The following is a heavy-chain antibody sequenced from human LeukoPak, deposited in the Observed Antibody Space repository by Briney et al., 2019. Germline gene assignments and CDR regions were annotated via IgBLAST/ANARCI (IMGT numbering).Heavy chain of an antibody. CDR2: MSFDGSQ. Sequence: GGSLRLSCAVSGITFSNSIMHWVRQAPGKGLEWVSGMSFDGSQYYADSVKGRFTISRDNSGNTVYLHMTSLRPEDTAVYYCAREGHTSGYCGAFDFWGQGTTVTLSS. CDR1: GITFSNSI. V-gene: IGHV3-30*03. CDR3: AREGHTSGYCGAFDF. D-gene: IGHD3-22*01. J-gene: IGHJ3*01.